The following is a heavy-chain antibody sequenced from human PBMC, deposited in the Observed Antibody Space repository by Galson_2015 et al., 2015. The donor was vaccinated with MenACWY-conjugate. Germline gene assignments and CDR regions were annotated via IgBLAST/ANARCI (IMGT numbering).Heavy chain of an antibody. J-gene: IGHJ4*02. CDR2: INPDGSST. CDR1: GFTLSSYW. D-gene: IGHD3-16*01. Sequence: SLRLSCAASGFTLSSYWMHWVRQAPGQGLVWVSRINPDGSSTSHADSVKGRFTISRDNAKNTLYLQMDSLRPEDTAVYYCTRDTFGLRDYWGQGTLVTVSS. V-gene: IGHV3-74*01. CDR3: TRDTFGLRDY.